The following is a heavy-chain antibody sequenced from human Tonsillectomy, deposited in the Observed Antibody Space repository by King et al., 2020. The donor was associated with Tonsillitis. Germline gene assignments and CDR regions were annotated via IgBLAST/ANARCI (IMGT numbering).Heavy chain of an antibody. CDR3: ATRTGFSGYDSFFDY. CDR2: IDPSDSYS. D-gene: IGHD5-12*01. J-gene: IGHJ4*02. Sequence: VQLVESGAEVKKPGESLRISCTGSGYSFSNHLINWVRQMPGKGLEWMGRIDPSDSYSNYSPSFHGHVTISADKSITTASLQWSSLKASDTAMYYCATRTGFSGYDSFFDYWGQGTLVTVSS. V-gene: IGHV5-10-1*03. CDR1: GYSFSNHL.